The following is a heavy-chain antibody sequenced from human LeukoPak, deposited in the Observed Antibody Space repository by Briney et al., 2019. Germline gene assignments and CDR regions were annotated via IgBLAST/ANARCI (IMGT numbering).Heavy chain of an antibody. V-gene: IGHV4-59*10. D-gene: IGHD2-2*01. CDR2: IYTSGST. J-gene: IGHJ4*02. CDR3: ARGLGYCSSTSCYVLDY. Sequence: AGKXXXXVGRIYTSGSTNYNPSLKSRVTMSVDTSNNQFPLKLSSVTAADTAVYYCARGLGYCSSTSCYVLDYWGQGTLVTVSS.